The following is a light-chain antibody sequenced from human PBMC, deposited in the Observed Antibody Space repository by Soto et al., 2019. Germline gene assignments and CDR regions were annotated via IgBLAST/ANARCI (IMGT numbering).Light chain of an antibody. Sequence: QSVLTQPPSASGTPGQIVAISCSGSSSNIGSNTVTWYQQLPGTAPKLLIYSTSQRSSGVPGRFSGSKSGASASLSISGLQSEDEADYYCAAWDDRLDVSVFGTGPKVTVL. V-gene: IGLV1-44*01. CDR3: AAWDDRLDVSV. CDR2: STS. CDR1: SSNIGSNT. J-gene: IGLJ1*01.